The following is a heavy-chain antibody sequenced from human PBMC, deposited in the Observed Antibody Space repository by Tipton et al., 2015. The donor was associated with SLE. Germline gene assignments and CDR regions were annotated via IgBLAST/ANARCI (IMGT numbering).Heavy chain of an antibody. CDR3: ARGYCSGGSCSRWSYFDL. CDR2: IYYSGST. Sequence: LRLSCTVSGGSISSSSYYWGWIRQPPGKGLEWIGSIYYSGSTYYNPSLKSRVTISVDTPKNQFSLKLSSVTAADTAVYYCARGYCSGGSCSRWSYFDLWGRGPLVTVSS. CDR1: GGSISSSSYY. J-gene: IGHJ2*01. V-gene: IGHV4-39*07. D-gene: IGHD2-15*01.